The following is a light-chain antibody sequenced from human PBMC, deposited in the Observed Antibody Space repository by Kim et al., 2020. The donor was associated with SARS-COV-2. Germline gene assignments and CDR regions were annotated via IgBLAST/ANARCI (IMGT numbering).Light chain of an antibody. CDR3: QQYDTSWT. J-gene: IGKJ1*01. Sequence: SASVGDRVTISGRASRSIGSWLAWYQQQAGKAPNLLIYEASSLKSGVPSRFSGSGSGTEFTLTISSLQPEDFATYYCQQYDTSWTFGQGTKVDIK. V-gene: IGKV1-5*03. CDR1: RSIGSW. CDR2: EAS.